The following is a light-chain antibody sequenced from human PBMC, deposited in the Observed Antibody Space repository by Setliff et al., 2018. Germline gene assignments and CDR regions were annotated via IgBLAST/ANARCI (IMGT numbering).Light chain of an antibody. V-gene: IGLV2-14*01. CDR3: SSYTSSSTYV. Sequence: QSVLTQPPSASESPGQSATISCTGTSSDVGGYNYVSWYQQHPGKAPKLMIYDVSKRPSGVSNRFSGSKSGNTASLTISGLQAEDEADYYCSSYTSSSTYVFGTGTKVTVL. CDR1: SSDVGGYNY. J-gene: IGLJ1*01. CDR2: DVS.